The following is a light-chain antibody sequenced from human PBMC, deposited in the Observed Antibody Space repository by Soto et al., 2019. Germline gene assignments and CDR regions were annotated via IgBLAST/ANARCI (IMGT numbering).Light chain of an antibody. V-gene: IGKV1-39*01. J-gene: IGKJ1*01. Sequence: DIQMTQSPSSLSASVGDRVTITCRASQIISTYLNWYQQRAGLAPRLLIYAASSLQSGVPPRFSGSGSGTEFTLTISSLQPEDFATYFCQQTYSAPPTFGQGTKVEIK. CDR1: QIISTY. CDR3: QQTYSAPPT. CDR2: AAS.